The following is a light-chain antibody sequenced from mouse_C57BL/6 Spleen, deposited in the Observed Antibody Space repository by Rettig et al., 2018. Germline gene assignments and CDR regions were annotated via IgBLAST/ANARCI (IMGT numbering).Light chain of an antibody. CDR2: AAT. J-gene: IGKJ1*01. Sequence: DIQMTQSPASLSVSVGETVTITCRASENIYSNLAWYQQKQGKSPQLLVYAATNLADGVPSRFSGSGSGTQYSLKINSLQSEDFGSDYSQHFWGTPWTVGGGTKLEIK. CDR1: ENIYSN. V-gene: IGKV12-46*01. CDR3: QHFWGTPWT.